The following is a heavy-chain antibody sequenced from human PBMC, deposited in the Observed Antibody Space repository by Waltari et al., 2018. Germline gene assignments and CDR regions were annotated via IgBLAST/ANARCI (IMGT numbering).Heavy chain of an antibody. CDR2: IYNSGTT. CDR3: ARLRVSSGSFFPDY. J-gene: IGHJ4*02. Sequence: WSWIRQPPGKDLEWMVYIYNSGTTYFNPSLKSLVVMSVDASSNQFSLKLTSVTAADTAVYYCARLRVSSGSFFPDYWGQGTVVTVSS. V-gene: IGHV4-30-4*01. D-gene: IGHD3-22*01.